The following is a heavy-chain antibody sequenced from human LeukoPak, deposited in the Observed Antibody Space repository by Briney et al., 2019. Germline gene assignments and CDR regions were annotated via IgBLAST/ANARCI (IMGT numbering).Heavy chain of an antibody. CDR2: IDGDGSSK. V-gene: IGHV3-74*01. CDR3: AKDLVFRGSSGYCLFDY. Sequence: GGSLRLSCAASGFTFSSHWMHWVRQAPGKGLVWVSRIDGDGSSKIHADSVKGRFTISRDNAKNSLYLQMNSLRAEDTALYYCAKDLVFRGSSGYCLFDYWGQGTLVTVSS. J-gene: IGHJ4*02. CDR1: GFTFSSHW. D-gene: IGHD3-22*01.